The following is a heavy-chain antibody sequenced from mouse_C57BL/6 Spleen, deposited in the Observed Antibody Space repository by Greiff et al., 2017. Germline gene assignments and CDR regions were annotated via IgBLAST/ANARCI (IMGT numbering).Heavy chain of an antibody. J-gene: IGHJ2*01. V-gene: IGHV1-64*01. CDR1: GYTFTSYW. Sequence: QVQLQQPGAELVKPGASVQLYCKASGYTFTSYWMHWVKQRPGQGLEWIGMIHPNSGSTNYNEKFKSKATLTVDKSSSTAYMQLSSLTSEDSAVYYCARSSITTVVAPFDYWGQGTTLTVSS. D-gene: IGHD1-1*01. CDR3: ARSSITTVVAPFDY. CDR2: IHPNSGST.